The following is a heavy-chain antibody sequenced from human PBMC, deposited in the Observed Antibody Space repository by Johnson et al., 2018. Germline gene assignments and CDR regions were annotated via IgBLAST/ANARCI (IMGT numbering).Heavy chain of an antibody. CDR1: GFTFSSSW. J-gene: IGHJ3*02. V-gene: IGHV3-52*02. Sequence: VQLVQSGGGLVQPGGSLRLSCAASGFTFSSSWMHWVCQAPEKGQEWVADIKCDGSEKYDVDSVKGRLTISRDNAKTSLYLQMNSLRAGDTALYYCAKDMNGDYHDAFDIWGQGTMVTVSS. CDR2: IKCDGSEK. D-gene: IGHD4-17*01. CDR3: AKDMNGDYHDAFDI.